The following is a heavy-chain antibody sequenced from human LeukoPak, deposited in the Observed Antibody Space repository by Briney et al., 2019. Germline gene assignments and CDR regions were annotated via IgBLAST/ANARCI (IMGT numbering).Heavy chain of an antibody. CDR1: GFTFSSYA. V-gene: IGHV3-23*01. CDR3: AKNIWTEMATIYYYMDV. CDR2: ISGSAYST. D-gene: IGHD5-24*01. J-gene: IGHJ6*03. Sequence: SGGSLRLSWAASGFTFSSYAMSWVRQAPGKGLEWVSAISGSAYSTYYADSVKGRFTISRDNSKNTLYLQMNSLRAEDTAVYYCAKNIWTEMATIYYYMDVWGKGTTVTVSS.